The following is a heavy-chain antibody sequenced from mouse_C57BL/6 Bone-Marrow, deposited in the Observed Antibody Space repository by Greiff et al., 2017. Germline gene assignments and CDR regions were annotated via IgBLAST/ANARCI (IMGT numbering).Heavy chain of an antibody. CDR3: ARQGYYGSSLYFDV. Sequence: EVQRVESGGDLVKPGGSLKLSCAASGFTFSSYGMSWVRQTPDKRLEWVATISSGGSYTYYPDSVKGRFTISRDNAKNTLYLQMSSLKSEDTAMYDCARQGYYGSSLYFDVWGTGTTVTVSS. J-gene: IGHJ1*03. CDR1: GFTFSSYG. V-gene: IGHV5-6*01. CDR2: ISSGGSYT. D-gene: IGHD1-1*01.